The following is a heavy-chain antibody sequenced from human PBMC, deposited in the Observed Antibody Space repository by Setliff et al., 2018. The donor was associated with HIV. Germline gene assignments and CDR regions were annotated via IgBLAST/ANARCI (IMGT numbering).Heavy chain of an antibody. J-gene: IGHJ4*02. CDR1: GGSLSDHY. Sequence: TLSLTCAVYGGSLSDHYWSWIRQPPGKGLEWIGEINHSGSTNYNPSLGSRVSISVDTSKNQFSLRLSSVTAADTAVYYCARDPSSSGWSEGLYYFDSWGRGTLVTVS. CDR2: INHSGST. CDR3: ARDPSSSGWSEGLYYFDS. V-gene: IGHV4-34*01. D-gene: IGHD6-19*01.